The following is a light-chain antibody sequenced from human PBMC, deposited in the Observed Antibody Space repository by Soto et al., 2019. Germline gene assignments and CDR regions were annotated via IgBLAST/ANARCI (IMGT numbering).Light chain of an antibody. V-gene: IGKV1-5*01. J-gene: IGKJ1*01. CDR1: QSISNW. CDR2: DAS. CDR3: QQYNGQRT. Sequence: GDRVTITCRASQSISNWLAWYQQKPGKAPKLLIYDASNLESGVPSRFSGSGSGTEFTLTISSLQPDDFATYYCQQYNGQRTFGQGTRVEIK.